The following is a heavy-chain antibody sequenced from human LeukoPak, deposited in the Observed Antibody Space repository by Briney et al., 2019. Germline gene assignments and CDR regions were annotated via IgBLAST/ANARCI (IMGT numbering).Heavy chain of an antibody. Sequence: ASVKLSCKASGATFSSHGFSWVRQAPGQGLEWMGGIIPIFGATNYAQKFQGRVTITTDDSTSTGYMELSSLTSEDTAVYFCARRWPHSSGYYLFDYWGQGTLVTVSS. CDR2: IIPIFGAT. V-gene: IGHV1-69*05. CDR3: ARRWPHSSGYYLFDY. CDR1: GATFSSHG. J-gene: IGHJ4*02. D-gene: IGHD3-22*01.